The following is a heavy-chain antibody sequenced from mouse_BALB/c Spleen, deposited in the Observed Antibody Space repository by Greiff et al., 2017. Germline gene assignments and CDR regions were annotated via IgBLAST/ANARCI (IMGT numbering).Heavy chain of an antibody. Sequence: VQLKESGPGLVKPSQSLSLTCSVTGYSITSGYYWNWIRQFPGNKLEWMGYISYDGSNNYNPSLKNRISITRDTSKNQFFLKLNSVTTEDTATYYCAILFYGNYGAMDYWGQGTSVTVSS. CDR1: GYSITSGYY. CDR2: ISYDGSN. J-gene: IGHJ4*01. CDR3: AILFYGNYGAMDY. V-gene: IGHV3-6*02. D-gene: IGHD2-1*01.